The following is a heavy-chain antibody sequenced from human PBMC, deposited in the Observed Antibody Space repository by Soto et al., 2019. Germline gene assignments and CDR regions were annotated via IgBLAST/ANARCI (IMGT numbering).Heavy chain of an antibody. V-gene: IGHV5-51*01. CDR1: GYSFTSYW. J-gene: IGHJ4*02. D-gene: IGHD3-22*01. CDR2: IYPGDSDT. Sequence: GESLKISCKGSGYSFTSYWIGWVRQMPGKGLEWMGIIYPGDSDTRYSPSFQGQVTISADKSISTAYLQWSSLKASDTAMYYCARSVYDSSGYWTSYSGYWGQGTLVTVSS. CDR3: ARSVYDSSGYWTSYSGY.